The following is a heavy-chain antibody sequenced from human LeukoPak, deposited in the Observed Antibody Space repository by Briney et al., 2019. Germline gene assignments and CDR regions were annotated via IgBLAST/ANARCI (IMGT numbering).Heavy chain of an antibody. Sequence: PSETVSLTCTVSGDSFSRTSYYWGWIRQAPGRGLDCIWSISYNGVTYVNPSIESRVTISADTSRTQVYLKTTSVPAADTGFYYCVSNGGTSSLISYSWFDPWGQGKLVTVSS. D-gene: IGHD6-19*01. CDR1: GDSFSRTSYY. CDR2: ISYNGVT. V-gene: IGHV4-39*01. CDR3: VSNGGTSSLISYSWFDP. J-gene: IGHJ5*02.